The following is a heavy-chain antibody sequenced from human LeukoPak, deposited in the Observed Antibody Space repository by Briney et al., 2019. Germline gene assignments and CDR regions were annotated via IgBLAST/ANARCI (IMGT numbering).Heavy chain of an antibody. D-gene: IGHD1-26*01. J-gene: IGHJ4*02. CDR1: GYSFTTHF. CDR3: ARGSAVWEYFFDS. CDR2: INPNGGST. Sequence: ASVKVSCKASGYSFTTHFLHWVRQAPGQGFERMGIINPNGGSTTYAQKFQGRVTMTRDTSTSTLYTALYSLRYEDTAVYYCARGSAVWEYFFDSWGQGTLVTVSS. V-gene: IGHV1-46*01.